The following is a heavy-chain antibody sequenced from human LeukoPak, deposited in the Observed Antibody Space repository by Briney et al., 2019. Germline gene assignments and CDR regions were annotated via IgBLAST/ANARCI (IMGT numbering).Heavy chain of an antibody. CDR3: AGAPGIWLQSYFAF. CDR2: IYYTGTT. Sequence: SETLSLTCTVSGGSISSYYWRWIRQPPGKGLEWIGYIYYTGTTNYNPSLKSRVTISVDTSRNQFSLKLSFVTAADTAVYYCAGAPGIWLQSYFAFWGRGTLVTVSS. V-gene: IGHV4-59*08. J-gene: IGHJ4*02. D-gene: IGHD5-24*01. CDR1: GGSISSYY.